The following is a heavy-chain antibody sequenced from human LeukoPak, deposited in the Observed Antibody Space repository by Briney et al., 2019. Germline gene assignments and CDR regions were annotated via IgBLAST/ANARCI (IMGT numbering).Heavy chain of an antibody. J-gene: IGHJ4*02. CDR2: ISGSGGST. D-gene: IGHD6-13*01. Sequence: GGSLRLSCAASGFTFSSYAMSWVRQDPGKGLEWVSAISGSGGSTYYADSVKGRFTISRDNSKNTLYLQMNSLRAEDTAVYYCANSVAAAGTPFDYWGQGTLVTVSS. CDR3: ANSVAAAGTPFDY. V-gene: IGHV3-23*01. CDR1: GFTFSSYA.